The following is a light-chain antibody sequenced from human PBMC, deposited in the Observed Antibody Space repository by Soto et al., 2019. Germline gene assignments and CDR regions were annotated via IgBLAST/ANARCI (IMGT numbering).Light chain of an antibody. CDR2: SAS. J-gene: IGKJ1*01. Sequence: EIVITQSPATLSVSPGGRATLSCRASQSISDSLAWYQQKPGQAPRLLIYSASRGGTGFPARFSGSGSGTDFTLTISSLQSEDFAVYYCQQYNNWPWTFGQGTKVDIK. V-gene: IGKV3-15*01. CDR3: QQYNNWPWT. CDR1: QSISDS.